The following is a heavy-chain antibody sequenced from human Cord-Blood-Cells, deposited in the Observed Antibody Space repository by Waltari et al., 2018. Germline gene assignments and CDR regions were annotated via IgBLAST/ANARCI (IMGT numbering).Heavy chain of an antibody. CDR3: ATLPRTGTTLDAFDI. D-gene: IGHD1-7*01. CDR1: GSPLTELS. CDR2: FDPEDVET. Sequence: QVQLVQSGDEVKKPGASVKVSCKVSGSPLTELSMHWVRHAPGKGLDWMGGFDPEDVETIYAQNFQGRVTMTEDTSTDTAYMELSSLRSEDTAVYYCATLPRTGTTLDAFDIWGQGTMVTVSS. J-gene: IGHJ3*02. V-gene: IGHV1-24*01.